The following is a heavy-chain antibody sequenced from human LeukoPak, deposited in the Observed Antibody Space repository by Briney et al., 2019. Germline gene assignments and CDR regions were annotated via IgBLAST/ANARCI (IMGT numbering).Heavy chain of an antibody. J-gene: IGHJ5*02. CDR2: INHSGST. D-gene: IGHD6-19*01. CDR1: GGSFSGYY. CDR3: ARSGVAVAGGNWFDP. Sequence: PSETLSLTCAVYGGSFSGYYWSWIRQPLGKGLEWIGEINHSGSTNYNPSLKSRVTISVDTSKNQFSLKLSSVTAADTAVYYCARSGVAVAGGNWFDPWGQGTLVTVSS. V-gene: IGHV4-34*01.